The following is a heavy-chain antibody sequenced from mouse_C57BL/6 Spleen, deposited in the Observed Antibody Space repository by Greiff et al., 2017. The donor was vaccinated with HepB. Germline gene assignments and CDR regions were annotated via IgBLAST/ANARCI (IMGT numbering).Heavy chain of an antibody. V-gene: IGHV5-17*01. D-gene: IGHD2-4*01. CDR1: GFTFSDYG. J-gene: IGHJ4*01. CDR3: ARKVYDYDGAMDY. Sequence: EVKLVESGGGLVKPGGSLKLSCAASGFTFSDYGMHWVRQAPEKGLEWVAYISSGSSTIYYADTVKGRFTISRDNAKNTLFLPMTSLRSEDTAMYYCARKVYDYDGAMDYWGQGTSVTVSS. CDR2: ISSGSSTI.